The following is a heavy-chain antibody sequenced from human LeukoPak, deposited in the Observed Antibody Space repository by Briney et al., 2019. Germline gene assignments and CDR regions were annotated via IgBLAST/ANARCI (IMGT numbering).Heavy chain of an antibody. CDR1: GGSISSYY. Sequence: SETLSLTCTVSGGSISSYYWSWIRQPPGKGLEWIGYIYYSGSTNYNPSLKSRVTISVDTSKNQFSLKLSSVTAADTAVYYCARSPSSGSDLDYWGQGTLATVS. CDR3: ARSPSSGSDLDY. CDR2: IYYSGST. D-gene: IGHD6-25*01. V-gene: IGHV4-59*01. J-gene: IGHJ4*02.